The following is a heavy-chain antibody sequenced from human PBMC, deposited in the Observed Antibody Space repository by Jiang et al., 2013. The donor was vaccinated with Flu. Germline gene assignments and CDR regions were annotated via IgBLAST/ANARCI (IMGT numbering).Heavy chain of an antibody. CDR1: GFSLSTSGVG. CDR2: IYWDDDK. V-gene: IGHV2-5*02. J-gene: IGHJ3*01. Sequence: KPTQTLTLTCTFSGFSLSTSGVGVGWIRQPPGKALEWLALIYWDDDKRYSPSLKSRLTITKDTSKNQVVLTMTNMDPVDTATYYCAHVDYYYGSGSPWGQRDNGHRLF. D-gene: IGHD3-10*01. CDR3: AHVDYYYGSGSP.